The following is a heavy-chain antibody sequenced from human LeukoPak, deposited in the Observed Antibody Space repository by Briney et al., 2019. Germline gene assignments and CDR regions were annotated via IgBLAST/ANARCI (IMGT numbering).Heavy chain of an antibody. Sequence: GESLKISCKGSGYRFTDYWIGWVRQMPGKGLEWMGIIYPGDSQTIYSPSFQGQVIISADKSISTAYLQWSSLKASDTAIYYCARRTWQEFEYSSYDNWGQGTLVTVSS. J-gene: IGHJ4*02. CDR1: GYRFTDYW. V-gene: IGHV5-51*01. D-gene: IGHD4-11*01. CDR2: IYPGDSQT. CDR3: ARRTWQEFEYSSYDN.